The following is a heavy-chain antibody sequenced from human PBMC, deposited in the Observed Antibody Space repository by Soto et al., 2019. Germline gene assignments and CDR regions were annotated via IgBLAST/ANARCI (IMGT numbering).Heavy chain of an antibody. J-gene: IGHJ4*02. D-gene: IGHD4-17*01. CDR1: GFTFRNYA. CDR3: VRAPGSATVTTSYVDY. Sequence: GGSLRLSCAASGFTFRNYAMHWVRQAPGKGLGWVVVTSYDGSKKYYADSLEGRFTISRDNSNNTLYLQMNSLTDEDTAVYYCVRAPGSATVTTSYVDYWGQGTLVTVSS. CDR2: TSYDGSKK. V-gene: IGHV3-30*03.